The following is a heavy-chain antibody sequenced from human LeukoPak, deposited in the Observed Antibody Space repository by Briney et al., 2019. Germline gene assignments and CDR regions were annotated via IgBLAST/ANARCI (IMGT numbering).Heavy chain of an antibody. J-gene: IGHJ5*02. Sequence: GESLKISCQGSGYSFTSYWIGWVSQMPGKGLEWVGNIHPGDSDIRYSPSFQGRVTISADKSINTAYLQWSSLKASDSAMYYCARHGPSTASAYNWFGPWGQGTLVTVSS. CDR1: GYSFTSYW. CDR3: ARHGPSTASAYNWFGP. CDR2: IHPGDSDI. D-gene: IGHD2-2*01. V-gene: IGHV5-51*01.